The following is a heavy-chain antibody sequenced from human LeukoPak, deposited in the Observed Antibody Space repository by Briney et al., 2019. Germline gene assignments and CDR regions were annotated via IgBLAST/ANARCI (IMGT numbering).Heavy chain of an antibody. J-gene: IGHJ4*02. CDR2: IYYSGIT. D-gene: IGHD3-3*01. CDR1: GGSISSSSDY. Sequence: TETLSLTCTVSGGSISSSSDYRGWIRQPPGKGLEWMGSIYYSGITYDNPPLKSRVSISVDTSKNQYSLKLSSVTAAEKAVYYCARHAFFGVTNGIDSWGQGTLVTVSS. V-gene: IGHV4-39*01. CDR3: ARHAFFGVTNGIDS.